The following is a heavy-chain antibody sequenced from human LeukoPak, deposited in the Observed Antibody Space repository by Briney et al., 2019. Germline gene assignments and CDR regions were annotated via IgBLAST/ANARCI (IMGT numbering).Heavy chain of an antibody. Sequence: SETLSLTCAVYGGSFSGYYWSWIRQPPGKGLEWIGEINHSGSTNYNPSLKSRVTISVDTSKNQFSLKLSSVTAADTAVYYCALLYGDYGMDGMDVWGQGTTVTVS. J-gene: IGHJ6*02. CDR2: INHSGST. CDR1: GGSFSGYY. CDR3: ALLYGDYGMDGMDV. V-gene: IGHV4-34*01. D-gene: IGHD4-17*01.